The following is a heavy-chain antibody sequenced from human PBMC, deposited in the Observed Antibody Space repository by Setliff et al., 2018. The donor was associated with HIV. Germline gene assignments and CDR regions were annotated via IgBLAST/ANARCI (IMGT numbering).Heavy chain of an antibody. CDR3: AGDDYGDYVGDY. J-gene: IGHJ4*02. CDR1: GGTFSSYA. Sequence: SVKVSCKASGGTFSSYAISWVRQAPGQGLEWMGGITPIFGTTNYAQKFQGRVTITADESTSTDYMELRSLRSDDSAGYYCAGDDYGDYVGDYWGQGTLVTVSS. V-gene: IGHV1-69*13. CDR2: ITPIFGTT. D-gene: IGHD4-17*01.